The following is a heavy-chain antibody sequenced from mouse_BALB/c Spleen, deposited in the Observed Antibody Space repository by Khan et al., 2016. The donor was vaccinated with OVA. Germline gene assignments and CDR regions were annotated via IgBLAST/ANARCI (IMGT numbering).Heavy chain of an antibody. J-gene: IGHJ3*01. CDR3: ARHLTGSFAY. Sequence: EVHLVESGGDLVKPGGSLKLSCAASGFSFSSYSMSWVRQTPDKRLEWVATISSGGDYTYYPDIVKGRFTISRDNAKNTLYLQMSSLKSEDTAMYYCARHLTGSFAYWGQGTRVTVSA. CDR1: GFSFSSYS. V-gene: IGHV5-6*01. D-gene: IGHD4-1*01. CDR2: ISSGGDYT.